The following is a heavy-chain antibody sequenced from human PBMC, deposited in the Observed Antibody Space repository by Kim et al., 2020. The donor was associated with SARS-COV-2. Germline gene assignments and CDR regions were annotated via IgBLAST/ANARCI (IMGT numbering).Heavy chain of an antibody. Sequence: SEKYNVATVKGRFTNSGDNDKNSLYLQMNSLRGEDTAVYYCAAGGGWYWDYWGQGTLVTVSS. D-gene: IGHD2-8*02. V-gene: IGHV3-7*03. CDR3: AAGGGWYWDY. J-gene: IGHJ4*02. CDR2: SEK.